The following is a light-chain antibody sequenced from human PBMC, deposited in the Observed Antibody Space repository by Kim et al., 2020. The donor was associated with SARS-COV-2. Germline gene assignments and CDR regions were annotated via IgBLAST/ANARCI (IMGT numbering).Light chain of an antibody. CDR2: QAS. CDR3: QHYNSYPYT. J-gene: IGKJ2*01. Sequence: IQMTQSPSTLAASVGDRVTISCRASQNIGTFLAWYQHKPGKAPTLLVYQASSLESGVPSRFSGSGSETEFILTINSLQPDDFATYYCQHYNSYPYTFGQGTNLEI. V-gene: IGKV1-5*03. CDR1: QNIGTF.